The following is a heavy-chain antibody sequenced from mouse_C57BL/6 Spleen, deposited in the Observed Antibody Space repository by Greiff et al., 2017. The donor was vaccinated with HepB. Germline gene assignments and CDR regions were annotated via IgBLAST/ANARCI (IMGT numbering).Heavy chain of an antibody. V-gene: IGHV1-53*01. CDR1: GYTFTSYW. J-gene: IGHJ2*01. CDR2: INPSNGGT. D-gene: IGHD1-1*01. Sequence: VQLQQPGTELVKPGASVKLSCKASGYTFTSYWMHWVKQRPGQGLEWIGNINPSNGGTNYNEKFKSKATLTVDKSSITAYMQLSSLTSEDSAVYDCARSERRYGSSLLDYWGQGTTLTVSS. CDR3: ARSERRYGSSLLDY.